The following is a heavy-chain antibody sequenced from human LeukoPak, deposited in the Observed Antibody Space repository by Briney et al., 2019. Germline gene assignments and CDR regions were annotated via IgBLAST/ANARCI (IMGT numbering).Heavy chain of an antibody. D-gene: IGHD2-8*01. Sequence: PSETLSLTCTVSGGSISSGSYYWRWIRQPAGKGLEWIGRIYTSGSTNYNPSLKSRVTISVDTSKNQFSLKLSSVTAADTAVYYCARESPCTNGVCYLNWFDPWGQGTLVTVSS. CDR1: GGSISSGSYY. J-gene: IGHJ5*02. CDR3: ARESPCTNGVCYLNWFDP. CDR2: IYTSGST. V-gene: IGHV4-61*02.